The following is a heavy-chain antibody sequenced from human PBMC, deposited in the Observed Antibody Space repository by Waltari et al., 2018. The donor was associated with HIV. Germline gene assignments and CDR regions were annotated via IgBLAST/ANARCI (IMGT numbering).Heavy chain of an antibody. Sequence: QVQLVESGGGVVQPGRSLGLSCAASGFTFSSYAMHWVRQAPGKGLEWVAVISYDGSNKYYADSVKGRFTISRDNSKNTLYLQMNSLRAEDTAVYYCARGDTAMVRLDYWGQGTLVTVSS. CDR2: ISYDGSNK. V-gene: IGHV3-30*01. CDR3: ARGDTAMVRLDY. CDR1: GFTFSSYA. D-gene: IGHD5-18*01. J-gene: IGHJ4*02.